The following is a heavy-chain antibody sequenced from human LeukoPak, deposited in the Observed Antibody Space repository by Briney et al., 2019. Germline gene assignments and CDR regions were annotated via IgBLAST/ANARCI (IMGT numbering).Heavy chain of an antibody. J-gene: IGHJ4*02. Sequence: SETLSLTCAVYGGSFSGYYWSWIRQPPGKGLEWIGEINHSGNTNYNPSLKSRVTISVDTSKNQFSLKLSSVTAADTAVYYCARGQGGHCSSSSCYFRGGFDYWGQGTLVTVSS. CDR2: INHSGNT. CDR1: GGSFSGYY. D-gene: IGHD2-2*01. CDR3: ARGQGGHCSSSSCYFRGGFDY. V-gene: IGHV4-34*01.